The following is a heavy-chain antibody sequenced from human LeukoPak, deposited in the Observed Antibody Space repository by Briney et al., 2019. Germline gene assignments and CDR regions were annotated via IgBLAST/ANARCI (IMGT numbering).Heavy chain of an antibody. CDR3: ARDIDGGGYLTPFDF. Sequence: ASVKVSCRASGYTFSRYNIHWLRQAPGQGLEWMGTFNPRGGSTSYAQKFQGRLTLTSDTSTSTVYMDLNSLKSEDTALYYCARDIDGGGYLTPFDFWGQGTLVTVSS. V-gene: IGHV1-46*01. CDR2: FNPRGGST. CDR1: GYTFSRYN. J-gene: IGHJ4*02. D-gene: IGHD3-22*01.